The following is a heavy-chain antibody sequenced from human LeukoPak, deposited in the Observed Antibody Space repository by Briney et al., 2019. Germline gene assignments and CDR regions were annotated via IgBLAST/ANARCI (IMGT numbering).Heavy chain of an antibody. V-gene: IGHV6-1*01. Sequence: SQTLSLTFAISGDSVSTNSVAWNWIRQSPSRGLEWLGRTYYRSKWSNDYAVSVKSRITINPDTSKNQFSLQLNSVTPDDTALYYCARGKYSGFDLWGQGTMVTVS. CDR3: ARGKYSGFDL. J-gene: IGHJ3*01. D-gene: IGHD2-15*01. CDR2: TYYRSKWSN. CDR1: GDSVSTNSVA.